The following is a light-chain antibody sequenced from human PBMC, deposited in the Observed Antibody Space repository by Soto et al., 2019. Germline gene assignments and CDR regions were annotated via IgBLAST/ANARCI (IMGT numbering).Light chain of an antibody. CDR3: QQYNNWPWT. J-gene: IGKJ1*01. CDR1: QSISDT. V-gene: IGKV3-15*01. CDR2: SAS. Sequence: EIVMTQSPATLSVSPGGRATLSCRASQSISDTLAWYQQKPGQAPRLLIYSASRRATGFPGRFSGSGSGTYFTLTISSLQSEDLAVYYCQQYNNWPWTFGQGTKVEIK.